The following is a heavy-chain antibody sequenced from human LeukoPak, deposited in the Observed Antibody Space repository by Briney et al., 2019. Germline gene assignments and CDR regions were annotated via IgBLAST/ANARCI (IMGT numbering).Heavy chain of an antibody. CDR1: GGSFSSGSYY. CDR3: ARGFSFLWSSSGGIDY. CDR2: INHSGSA. Sequence: SETLSLTCTVSGGSFSSGSYYWSWIRQPPGKGLEWIGEINHSGSANYNPSLKSRVTISVDTSKNQFSLKLSSVTAADTAVYYCARGFSFLWSSSGGIDYWGQGTLVTVSS. J-gene: IGHJ4*02. D-gene: IGHD3-10*01. V-gene: IGHV4-61*01.